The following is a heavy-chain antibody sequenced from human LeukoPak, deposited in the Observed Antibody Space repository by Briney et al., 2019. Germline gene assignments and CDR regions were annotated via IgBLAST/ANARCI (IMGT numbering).Heavy chain of an antibody. CDR2: ISSSDNTI. D-gene: IGHD2-2*01. V-gene: IGHV3-11*04. CDR1: GFTFSDYY. CDR3: AREVREYQLLGSIDY. Sequence: PGGSLRLSCAASGFTFSDYYMSWIRQAPGKGLEWVSSISSSDNTIYYTDSVKGRFAISRDNAKNSLYLQMNSLRAEDTAVYYCAREVREYQLLGSIDYWGQGTLVTVSS. J-gene: IGHJ4*02.